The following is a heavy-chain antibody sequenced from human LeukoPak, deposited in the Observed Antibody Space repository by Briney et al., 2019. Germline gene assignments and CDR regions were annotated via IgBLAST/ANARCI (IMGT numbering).Heavy chain of an antibody. V-gene: IGHV3-30*02. J-gene: IGHJ5*02. CDR1: GFTFSSYG. Sequence: PGGSLRLSCAASGFTFSSYGVHWVRQAPGKGLEWVAFIRYDGSNKYYADSVKGRFTISRDNSKNTLYLQMNSLRAEDTAVYYCAKGPGRYGWFDPWGQGTLVTVSS. CDR3: AKGPGRYGWFDP. CDR2: IRYDGSNK. D-gene: IGHD1-14*01.